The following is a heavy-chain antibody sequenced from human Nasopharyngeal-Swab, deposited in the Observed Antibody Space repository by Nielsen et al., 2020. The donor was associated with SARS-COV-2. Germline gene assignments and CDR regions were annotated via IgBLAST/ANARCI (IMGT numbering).Heavy chain of an antibody. CDR1: GFTFNSYW. CDR3: AREGFDYPFGYMDV. CDR2: INSDGTNT. Sequence: GVLKISCAASGFTFNSYWMHWVRQAPGKGLVWVSRINSDGTNTIYADSAKGRFTISRDNAKNTLYLQINSLRAEDTAVYYCAREGFDYPFGYMDVWAKGPRSPSP. D-gene: IGHD3-16*01. J-gene: IGHJ6*03. V-gene: IGHV3-74*01.